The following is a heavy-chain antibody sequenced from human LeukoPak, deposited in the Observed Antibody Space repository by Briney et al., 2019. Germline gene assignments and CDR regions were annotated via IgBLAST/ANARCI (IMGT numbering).Heavy chain of an antibody. CDR1: GYNFISYA. V-gene: IGHV1-18*01. D-gene: IGHD3-10*01. CDR3: AREEYYGSGSYPHFDY. Sequence: ASVKVSCKASGYNFISYAISWVRQAPGQGLEWMGWINTYNGNTNYAQNYQGRVTMTTETSTSTAYMELRSLRSDDTAVYYCAREEYYGSGSYPHFDYWGQGTLVTVSS. J-gene: IGHJ4*02. CDR2: INTYNGNT.